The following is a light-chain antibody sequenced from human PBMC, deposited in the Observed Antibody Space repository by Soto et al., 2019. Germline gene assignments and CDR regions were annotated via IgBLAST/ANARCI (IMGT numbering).Light chain of an antibody. CDR2: GNS. Sequence: QSVLTQAPSVSGAPGQRVTISFTGSSSNIGAGYDVHWYQQLPGTAPKLLISGNSNRPSGVPDRFSGSKSGTSASLAITGLEAEDEADYYCQSYDSSLSGSVFGTGTKLTVL. CDR3: QSYDSSLSGSV. CDR1: SSNIGAGYD. J-gene: IGLJ1*01. V-gene: IGLV1-40*01.